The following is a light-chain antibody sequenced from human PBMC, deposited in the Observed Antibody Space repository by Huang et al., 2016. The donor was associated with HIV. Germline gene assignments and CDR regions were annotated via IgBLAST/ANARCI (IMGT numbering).Light chain of an antibody. CDR1: QSVGSN. J-gene: IGKJ2*01. CDR2: GAF. CDR3: QQYNDWPPWGT. V-gene: IGKV3-15*01. Sequence: EIVMTQSPATLSVSPGERATLSCRASQSVGSNLAWYQQKPGQAPRLLIYGAFTRATGIPGRFSGSGSGTEFTLTISSLQSEDFAVYYCQQYNDWPPWGTFGQGTKLEIK.